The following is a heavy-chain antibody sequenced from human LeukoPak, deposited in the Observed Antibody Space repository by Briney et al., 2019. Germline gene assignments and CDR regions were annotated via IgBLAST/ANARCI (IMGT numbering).Heavy chain of an antibody. CDR3: AKGSLYYYGSGSYYNYFDY. CDR2: ISGSGGST. D-gene: IGHD3-10*01. Sequence: GGSLRLSCAASGFTFSSYAMSWVRQAPGKGLGWVSAISGSGGSTYYADSVKGRFTISRDNSKNTLYLQMNSLRAEDTAVYYCAKGSLYYYGSGSYYNYFDYWGQGTLVTVSS. J-gene: IGHJ4*02. CDR1: GFTFSSYA. V-gene: IGHV3-23*01.